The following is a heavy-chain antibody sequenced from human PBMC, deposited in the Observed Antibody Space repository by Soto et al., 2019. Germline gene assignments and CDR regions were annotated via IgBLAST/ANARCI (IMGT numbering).Heavy chain of an antibody. D-gene: IGHD1-1*01. CDR1: GSSISGFY. Sequence: WETLSLTCTVSGSSISGFYWSWIRKSAGKGLEWIGRIYATGTNDYNPSLKSRVIMSVDTSKKQFSLKLRSVTAADTVVYYCVRDGTKNLRDWFEHWGQGISVTVSS. V-gene: IGHV4-4*07. CDR3: VRDGTKNLRDWFEH. CDR2: IYATGTN. J-gene: IGHJ5*02.